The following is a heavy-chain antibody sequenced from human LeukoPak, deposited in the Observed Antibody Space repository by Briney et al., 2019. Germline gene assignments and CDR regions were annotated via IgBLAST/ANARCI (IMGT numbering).Heavy chain of an antibody. CDR2: IYYSGST. CDR1: GGSISSYY. J-gene: IGHJ6*03. V-gene: IGHV4-59*01. D-gene: IGHD2-15*01. Sequence: SETLSLTCTVSGGSISSYYWSWIRQPPGKGLEWIGYIYYSGSTNYNPSLKSRVTISVDTSKNQFSLKLSSVTAADTAVYYCARLQCSGGSCPFYYYYMDVWGKGTTVTVSS. CDR3: ARLQCSGGSCPFYYYYMDV.